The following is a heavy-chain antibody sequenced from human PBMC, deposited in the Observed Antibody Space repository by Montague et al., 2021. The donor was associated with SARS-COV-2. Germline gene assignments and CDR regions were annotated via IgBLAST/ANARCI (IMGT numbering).Heavy chain of an antibody. J-gene: IGHJ5*02. CDR2: IFHSGST. D-gene: IGHD3-10*01. Sequence: SETLSLTCAVSGGSISSDNWWSWVRQSPGKGLDWIGEIFHSGSTNYNPSLKSRVTMSVDKSKNDFSLKLSPVTAADTAMYYCARRITMVRGVTKRYNWFDPWGQGTLVTVSS. CDR3: ARRITMVRGVTKRYNWFDP. V-gene: IGHV4-4*02. CDR1: GGSISSDNW.